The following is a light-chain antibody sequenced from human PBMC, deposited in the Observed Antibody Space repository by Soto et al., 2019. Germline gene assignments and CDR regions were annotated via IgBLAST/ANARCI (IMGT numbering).Light chain of an antibody. V-gene: IGKV1-5*03. CDR3: QRYGDYSWT. Sequence: DIHMTQSPSTLSASVGDRVTITCRASQSISIWLAWYQQKPGKAPNLLIYQTSSLESGVPSRFSGSGSGTEFTLTSSILQPDGFASYYCQRYGDYSWTFGQGTEVEIK. CDR2: QTS. J-gene: IGKJ1*01. CDR1: QSISIW.